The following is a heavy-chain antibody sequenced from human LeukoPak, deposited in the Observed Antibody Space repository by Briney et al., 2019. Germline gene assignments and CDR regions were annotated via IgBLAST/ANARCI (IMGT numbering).Heavy chain of an antibody. D-gene: IGHD3-10*01. CDR1: GGTFNNYA. CDR3: ARAWGYGSGSYYNN. J-gene: IGHJ4*02. CDR2: IIPIFGTT. V-gene: IGHV1-69*06. Sequence: SVKVSCKTSGGTFNNYAISWVRQAPGQGLEWMGGIIPIFGTTNYTQKFQGRVTISADKSTTTAYMELSSLRSEDTAVYYCARAWGYGSGSYYNNWGQGTLVTVSS.